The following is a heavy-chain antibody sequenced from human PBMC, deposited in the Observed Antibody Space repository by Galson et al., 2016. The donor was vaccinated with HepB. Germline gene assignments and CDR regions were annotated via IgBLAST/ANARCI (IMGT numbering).Heavy chain of an antibody. J-gene: IGHJ4*02. Sequence: SETLSLTCAVYGGSLSGTYWSWIRQPPGKGLEWIGEINHSGSTNYNPSLKSRVTISVDTSKNQFSLKLSSVTAADTAVYYCAGVGYCTNGVCFRDYWGQGTLVTVSS. D-gene: IGHD2-8*01. CDR1: GGSLSGTY. V-gene: IGHV4-34*01. CDR2: INHSGST. CDR3: AGVGYCTNGVCFRDY.